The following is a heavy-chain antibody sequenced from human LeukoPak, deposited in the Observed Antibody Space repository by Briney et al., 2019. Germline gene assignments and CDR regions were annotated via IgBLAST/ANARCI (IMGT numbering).Heavy chain of an antibody. D-gene: IGHD5-18*01. CDR3: ARTPAMVAYYYYMDV. Sequence: GESLKISCKGSGYSFTSYWIGWVRQMPEKGLEWMGIIYPGDSDTRYSPSFQGQVTISADKSISTAYLQWSSLKASDTAMYYCARTPAMVAYYYYMDVWGKGTTVTVSS. CDR1: GYSFTSYW. J-gene: IGHJ6*03. V-gene: IGHV5-51*01. CDR2: IYPGDSDT.